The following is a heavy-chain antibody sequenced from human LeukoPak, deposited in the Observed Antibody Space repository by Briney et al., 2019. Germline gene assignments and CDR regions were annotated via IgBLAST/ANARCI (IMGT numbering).Heavy chain of an antibody. CDR2: ISGSGGST. V-gene: IGHV3-23*01. Sequence: PGGSLRLSCAASGFTFSSYAMSWVRQAPGKGLEGVSAISGSGGSTYYADSVKGRFTISRDNSKNTLYLQMNSLRAEDTAVYYCAKGFSYYDFWSGYYDAFDIWGQGTMVTVSS. CDR3: AKGFSYYDFWSGYYDAFDI. J-gene: IGHJ3*02. D-gene: IGHD3-3*01. CDR1: GFTFSSYA.